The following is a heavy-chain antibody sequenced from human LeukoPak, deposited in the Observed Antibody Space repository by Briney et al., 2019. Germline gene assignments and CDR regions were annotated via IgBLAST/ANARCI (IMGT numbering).Heavy chain of an antibody. J-gene: IGHJ4*02. D-gene: IGHD2/OR15-2a*01. CDR1: GFTFSSYA. V-gene: IGHV3-23*01. CDR3: AKDSAKKYDDY. CDR2: ISGSDGTT. Sequence: GGSLRLSCAASGFTFSSYAMSWVRQAPGKGLEWVSGISGSDGTTCYADSVKGRFTISRDNSKNTLYLQMNGLRAEDTAVYYCAKDSAKKYDDYWGQGTLVTVSS.